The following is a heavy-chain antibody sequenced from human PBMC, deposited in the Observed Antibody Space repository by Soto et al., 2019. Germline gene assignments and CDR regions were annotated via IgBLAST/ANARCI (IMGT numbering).Heavy chain of an antibody. Sequence: EMQLVESGGDLVQRGGSVRLSCAASGFTFRSYSMNWVRQAPGKGLEWISYISDASRAIYYTDSVKGRFTISRDNSKNTLYLQMNSLRVEDTAVYYCAKRAYCSTFSCTFDPWGQGILVTVSP. D-gene: IGHD2-2*01. J-gene: IGHJ5*02. V-gene: IGHV3-48*01. CDR3: AKRAYCSTFSCTFDP. CDR1: GFTFRSYS. CDR2: ISDASRAI.